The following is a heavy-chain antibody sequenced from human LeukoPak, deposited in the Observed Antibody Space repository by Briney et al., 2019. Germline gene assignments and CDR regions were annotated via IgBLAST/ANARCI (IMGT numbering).Heavy chain of an antibody. D-gene: IGHD4-17*01. V-gene: IGHV1-24*01. CDR3: AREVNYGDYLNWFDP. Sequence: EASVKVSCKVSGYTLTELSMHWVRQAPGKGLEWMGGFDPEDGETFYAQKFQGRVTMTKDTSTDTAYMELSSLRSEDTAVYYCAREVNYGDYLNWFDPWGQGTLVTVSS. J-gene: IGHJ5*02. CDR1: GYTLTELS. CDR2: FDPEDGET.